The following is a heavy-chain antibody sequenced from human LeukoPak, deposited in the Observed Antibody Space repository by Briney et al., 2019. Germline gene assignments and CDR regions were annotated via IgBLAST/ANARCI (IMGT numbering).Heavy chain of an antibody. CDR1: GFTFSSYA. D-gene: IGHD5-12*01. CDR3: AKSSGYGLAGFDY. Sequence: AGGSLRLSCAASGFTFSSYAMSWVRQAPGKGLEWVSAISGSGGSTYYADSVKGRFTISRDNYKNTLYLQMNSLRAEDTAVYYCAKSSGYGLAGFDYWGQGTLVTVSS. V-gene: IGHV3-23*01. J-gene: IGHJ4*02. CDR2: ISGSGGST.